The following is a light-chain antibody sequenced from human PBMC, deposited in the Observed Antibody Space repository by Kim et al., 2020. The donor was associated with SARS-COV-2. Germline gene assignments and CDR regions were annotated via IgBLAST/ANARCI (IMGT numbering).Light chain of an antibody. CDR3: SAWDSSLSAHV. CDR1: TNNVANQG. V-gene: IGLV10-54*01. Sequence: QAGLTQPPSVSKGLRQTATLTCTGNTNNVANQGAAWLQQHQGHPPKLLSYRNNKRPSGISERFSASRSGNTASLTITGLQPEDEADYYCSAWDSSLSAHVFGTGTKVTVL. CDR2: RNN. J-gene: IGLJ1*01.